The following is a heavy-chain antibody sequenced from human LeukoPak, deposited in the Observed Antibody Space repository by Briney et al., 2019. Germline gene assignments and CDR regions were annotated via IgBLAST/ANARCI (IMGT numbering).Heavy chain of an antibody. D-gene: IGHD6-19*01. CDR2: IKEDGSEK. Sequence: PGGSLRLSCAASGFTFSSCWMSWVRQAPGKGLEWVASIKEDGSEKYYVDSVKGRFTISRDNAKNSLYLQMNSLRAEDTAVYYCARYSSGWSWDYWGQGSLVTVST. CDR3: ARYSSGWSWDY. J-gene: IGHJ4*02. CDR1: GFTFSSCW. V-gene: IGHV3-7*01.